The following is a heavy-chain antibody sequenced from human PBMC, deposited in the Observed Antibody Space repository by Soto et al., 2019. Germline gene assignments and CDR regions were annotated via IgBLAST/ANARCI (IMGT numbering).Heavy chain of an antibody. CDR3: AKDDALMVYAIPKFTGAAFDI. CDR2: ISGSGGST. D-gene: IGHD2-8*01. CDR1: GFTFSSYA. Sequence: EVQLLESGGGLVQPGGSLRLSCAASGFTFSSYAMSWVRQAPGKGLEWVSAISGSGGSTYYADSVKGRFTISRDNSKNTLYLQMNSLRAEDTAVYYCAKDDALMVYAIPKFTGAAFDIWGQGTMVTVSS. J-gene: IGHJ3*02. V-gene: IGHV3-23*01.